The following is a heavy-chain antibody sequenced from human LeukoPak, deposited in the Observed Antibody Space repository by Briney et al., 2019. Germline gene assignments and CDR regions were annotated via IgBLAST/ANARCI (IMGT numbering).Heavy chain of an antibody. J-gene: IGHJ4*02. CDR3: ARDSSNCSGGSCHILFDY. Sequence: SVNVSCKASGGTFSSYAISWVRQAPGQGLEWMGGIIPIFGTANYAQKFQGRVTITADESTSTAYMELSSLRSEDTAVYYCARDSSNCSGGSCHILFDYWGQGTLVTVSS. CDR2: IIPIFGTA. CDR1: GGTFSSYA. V-gene: IGHV1-69*13. D-gene: IGHD2-15*01.